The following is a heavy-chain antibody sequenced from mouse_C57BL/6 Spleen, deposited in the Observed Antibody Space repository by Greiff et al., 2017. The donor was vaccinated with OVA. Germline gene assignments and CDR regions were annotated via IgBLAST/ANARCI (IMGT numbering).Heavy chain of an antibody. D-gene: IGHD4-1*01. CDR3: ARNWAERYFDV. CDR1: GYTFTSYT. J-gene: IGHJ1*03. CDR2: NNPSSGYT. V-gene: IGHV1-4*01. Sequence: QVQLQQSGAELARPGASVKMSCKASGYTFTSYTMHWVKQRPGQGLEWIGYNNPSSGYTKYNQKFKDKATLTADKSSSTAYMQLSSLTSEDSAVYYCARNWAERYFDVWGTGTTVTVSS.